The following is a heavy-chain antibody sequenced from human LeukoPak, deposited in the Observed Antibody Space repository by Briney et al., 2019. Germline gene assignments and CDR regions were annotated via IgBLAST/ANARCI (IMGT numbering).Heavy chain of an antibody. Sequence: GGSLRLSCAASGFIFSTYAMSWVRQAPGKGLEWVSDISGSGGSTYFADSVKGRFTISRDNSKNTLYLQMNSLRAEDTAVYYCAKGPQTYYYDTGLWGPRRVENDAFDIWGQGTMVTVSS. CDR1: GFIFSTYA. CDR2: ISGSGGST. V-gene: IGHV3-23*01. J-gene: IGHJ3*02. CDR3: AKGPQTYYYDTGLWGPRRVENDAFDI. D-gene: IGHD3-22*01.